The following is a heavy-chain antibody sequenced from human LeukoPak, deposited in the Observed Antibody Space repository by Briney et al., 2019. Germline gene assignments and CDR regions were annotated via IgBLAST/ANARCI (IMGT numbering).Heavy chain of an antibody. CDR1: GGSISSYY. CDR2: IYYSGST. V-gene: IGHV4-59*01. CDR3: ARVVSSSWDYYYYMDV. Sequence: SETLSLTCTVSGGSISSYYWSWIRQPPGKGLEWIGYIYYSGSTNYNPSLKSRVTISVDTSKNQFSLKLSSVTAADTAVYYCARVVSSSWDYYYYMDVWGKGTTVTISS. J-gene: IGHJ6*03. D-gene: IGHD6-13*01.